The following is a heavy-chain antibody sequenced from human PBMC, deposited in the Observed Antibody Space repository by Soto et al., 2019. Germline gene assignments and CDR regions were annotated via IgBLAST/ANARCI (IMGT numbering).Heavy chain of an antibody. CDR3: AMITMIHSFDP. CDR1: GGTFRSNG. Sequence: QVQMVQSGAEVKKPGSSVKVCCKASGGTFRSNGISWVRQAPGQGLEWLGGIIPIVHTASYAQTFRGRVTINADESTTTAYMELSSLRSEDTAVYYCAMITMIHSFDPCGQGTLVTVSS. V-gene: IGHV1-69*01. J-gene: IGHJ5*02. CDR2: IIPIVHTA. D-gene: IGHD3-22*01.